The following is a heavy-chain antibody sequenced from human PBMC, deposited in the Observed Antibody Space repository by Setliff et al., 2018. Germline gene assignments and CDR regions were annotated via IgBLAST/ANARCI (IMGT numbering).Heavy chain of an antibody. J-gene: IGHJ4*02. CDR2: IIPIFGPA. D-gene: IGHD6-19*01. V-gene: IGHV1-69*13. Sequence: GASVKVSCKASGGTFNSYAISWVRQAPGQGLEWMGGIIPIFGPANYARKFQGRVTVTAGESTSTAYMELSSLRSEDTAVYYCARGSVEYSRGWYYFDYWAQGTLVTVSS. CDR3: ARGSVEYSRGWYYFDY. CDR1: GGTFNSYA.